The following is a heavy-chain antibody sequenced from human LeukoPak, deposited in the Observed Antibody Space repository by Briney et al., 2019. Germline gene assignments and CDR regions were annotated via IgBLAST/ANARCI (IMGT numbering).Heavy chain of an antibody. V-gene: IGHV3-30*04. Sequence: SGRSLRLSCAASGFTFSSYAMHWVRRAPGKGLEWVGVIVYDGSSKYYADSVKGRFTISRDNSRNTLYLQMNSLKTDDTAVYYCGRDVSAVAGTAWFDPWGQGTLVTVSS. CDR1: GFTFSSYA. CDR2: IVYDGSSK. CDR3: GRDVSAVAGTAWFDP. J-gene: IGHJ5*02. D-gene: IGHD6-19*01.